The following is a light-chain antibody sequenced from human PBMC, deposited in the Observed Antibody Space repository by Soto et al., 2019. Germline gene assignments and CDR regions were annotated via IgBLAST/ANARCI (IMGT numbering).Light chain of an antibody. CDR2: AAS. CDR1: QGISNY. J-gene: IGKJ1*01. Sequence: DIHMTQAPSALSASVGDRVTITCRASQGISNYLAWYQQKPGKDPKLLIYAASTLQSGVPSRFSGSGSETDFTLTISSLQPEDVATYYCQKYNSAPWTVGKGTKVEIK. V-gene: IGKV1-27*01. CDR3: QKYNSAPWT.